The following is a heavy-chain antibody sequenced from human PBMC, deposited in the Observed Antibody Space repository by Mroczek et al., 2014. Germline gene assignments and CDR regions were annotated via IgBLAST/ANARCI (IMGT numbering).Heavy chain of an antibody. V-gene: IGHV3-30-3*01. CDR3: ARDRRDSSGYSGGMDV. J-gene: IGHJ6*02. CDR1: GFTFSSYA. Sequence: QVQLVESGGGVVQPGRSLRLSCAASGFTFSSYAMHWVRQAPGKGLEWVAVTSYDGSNKYYADSVKGRFTISRDNSKNTLYLQMNSLRAEDTAVYYCARDRRDSSGYSGGMDVWGQGDHGSPSP. D-gene: IGHD3-22*01. CDR2: TSYDGSNK.